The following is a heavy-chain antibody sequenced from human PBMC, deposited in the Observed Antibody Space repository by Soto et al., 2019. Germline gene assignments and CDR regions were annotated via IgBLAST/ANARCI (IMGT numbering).Heavy chain of an antibody. D-gene: IGHD3-3*01. CDR2: ISSSSSTI. Sequence: PGGSLRLSCAASGFTFSSYSMNWVRQAPGKGLEWVSYISSSSSTIYYADSVKGRFTISRDNAKNSLYLQMNSLRAEDTAVYYCARESLYDFWSGYYAPFDYWGQGTLVTVSS. CDR1: GFTFSSYS. CDR3: ARESLYDFWSGYYAPFDY. V-gene: IGHV3-48*01. J-gene: IGHJ4*02.